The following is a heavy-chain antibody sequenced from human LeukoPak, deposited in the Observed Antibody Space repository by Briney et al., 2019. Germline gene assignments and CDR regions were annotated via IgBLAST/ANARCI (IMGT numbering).Heavy chain of an antibody. CDR1: GGSITSYY. CDR2: IYTSGST. CDR3: ARSGGSGTYYDGTFDY. Sequence: PSETLSLTCTVSGGSITSYYWSWIRQPAGKGLEWIGRIYTSGSTSYNPSLKSRVTMSVDTSENQLSLKVSSVTAADTAVYYCARSGGSGTYYDGTFDYWGQGTLVTVSS. V-gene: IGHV4-4*07. D-gene: IGHD1-26*01. J-gene: IGHJ4*02.